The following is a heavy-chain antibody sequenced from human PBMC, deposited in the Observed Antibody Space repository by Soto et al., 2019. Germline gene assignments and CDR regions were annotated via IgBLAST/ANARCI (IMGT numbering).Heavy chain of an antibody. CDR1: GYTFTGYY. V-gene: IGHV1-2*04. J-gene: IGHJ6*02. Sequence: ASVKVSCKASGYTFTGYYLHWLRQAPGQGLEWMGWINPKSGGTIYAQKFQGWVTMTRDTSIGTAYMELGRLKSDDTAVYYCARDLIGYGEYRYFGMDVWGQGTTVTVSS. D-gene: IGHD4-17*01. CDR2: INPKSGGT. CDR3: ARDLIGYGEYRYFGMDV.